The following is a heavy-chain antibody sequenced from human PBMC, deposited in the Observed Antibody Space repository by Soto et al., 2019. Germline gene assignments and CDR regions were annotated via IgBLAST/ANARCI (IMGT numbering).Heavy chain of an antibody. CDR3: ARGRYCSGGSCAPHWDY. J-gene: IGHJ4*02. CDR2: IYYSGST. V-gene: IGHV4-59*01. D-gene: IGHD2-15*01. CDR1: GGSISSYY. Sequence: ASETLSLTCTVSGGSISSYYWSWIRQPPGKGLEWIGYIYYSGSTNYNPSLKSRVTISVDTSKNQFSLKLSSVTAADTAVYYCARGRYCSGGSCAPHWDYWGQGTWSPSPQ.